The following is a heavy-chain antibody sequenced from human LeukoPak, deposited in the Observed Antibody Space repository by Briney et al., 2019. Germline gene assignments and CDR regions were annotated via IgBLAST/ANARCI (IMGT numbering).Heavy chain of an antibody. D-gene: IGHD1-26*01. CDR3: ARGTSSPGYFDL. CDR1: GFTFIDSG. Sequence: PAGSLRLACAASGFTFIDSGMNWVRQAPGKGLEWLTFIRYDGTNEYFADSVKGRFTISRDNSQKKLFLQMNNLRPDDTALYYCARGTSSPGYFDLWGQGTQVTVSS. CDR2: IRYDGTNE. V-gene: IGHV3-30*02. J-gene: IGHJ4*02.